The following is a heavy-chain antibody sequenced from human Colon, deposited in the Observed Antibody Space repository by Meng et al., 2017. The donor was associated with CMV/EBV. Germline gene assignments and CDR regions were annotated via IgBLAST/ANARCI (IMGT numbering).Heavy chain of an antibody. J-gene: IGHJ4*02. CDR1: EHIFTDYH. Sequence: ASVKVSCKASEHIFTDYHIHWVRQAPGQGLEWMGWINPKNGATNYDQKFQDRVTVTRDTSITTVYMELNRLRLDDTAVYFCARGFDFWRGSDFDYWGQGTSVTVSS. CDR3: ARGFDFWRGSDFDY. V-gene: IGHV1-2*02. CDR2: INPKNGAT. D-gene: IGHD3-3*01.